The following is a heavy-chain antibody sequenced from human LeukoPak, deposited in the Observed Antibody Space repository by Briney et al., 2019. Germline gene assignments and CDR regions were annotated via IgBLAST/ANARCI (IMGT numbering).Heavy chain of an antibody. CDR2: IYYSGST. D-gene: IGHD6-19*01. CDR1: YX. J-gene: IGHJ4*02. Sequence: YXXSWIRQPPXXXLEWIGYIYYSGSTNYNPSLKSRVTISVDTSKNQFSLKLSSVTAADTAVYYCARATLRAVALFDYWGQGTLVTVSS. V-gene: IGHV4-59*01. CDR3: ARATLRAVALFDY.